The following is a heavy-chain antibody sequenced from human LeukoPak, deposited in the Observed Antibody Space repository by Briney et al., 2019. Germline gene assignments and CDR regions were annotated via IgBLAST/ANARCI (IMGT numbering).Heavy chain of an antibody. CDR2: IYTSGST. Sequence: SETLSLTCTVSGGSISSGSYYWGWIRQPAGKGLEWIGRIYTSGSTNYNPSLKSRITISVDTSKNQFSLKLSSVTAADTAVYYCARDSSGWSTAVDPWGQGTLVTVSS. D-gene: IGHD6-19*01. V-gene: IGHV4-61*02. J-gene: IGHJ5*02. CDR1: GGSISSGSYY. CDR3: ARDSSGWSTAVDP.